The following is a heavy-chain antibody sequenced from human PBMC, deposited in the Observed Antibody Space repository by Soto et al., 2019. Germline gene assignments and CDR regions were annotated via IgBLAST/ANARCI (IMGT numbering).Heavy chain of an antibody. V-gene: IGHV3-30*18. CDR2: LSYDGRKE. CDR1: GFSFSGYG. CDR3: AKDTTELYGAGGHLDY. Sequence: QLQLLASGGGVVQPGRSLRLSCVASGFSFSGYGMHWVRQAPGTGLEWVALLSYDGRKERYADSVKGRFAISRDNSKNTLFLHMSSLRPDDTAVYFCAKDTTELYGAGGHLDYWGQGLLVTVSS. J-gene: IGHJ4*02. D-gene: IGHD3-10*01.